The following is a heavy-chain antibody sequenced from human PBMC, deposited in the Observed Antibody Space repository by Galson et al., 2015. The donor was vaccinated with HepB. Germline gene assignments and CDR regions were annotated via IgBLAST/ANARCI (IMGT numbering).Heavy chain of an antibody. CDR2: INHSGST. CDR1: GGSFSGYY. V-gene: IGHV4-34*01. CDR3: ARVQGYYGSGSYYNGLYYFDY. Sequence: SETLSLTCAVYGGSFSGYYWSWIRQPPGKGLEWIGEINHSGSTNYNPSLKSRVTISVDTSKNQFSLKLSSVTAADTAVYYCARVQGYYGSGSYYNGLYYFDYWGQGTLVTVSS. J-gene: IGHJ4*02. D-gene: IGHD3-10*01.